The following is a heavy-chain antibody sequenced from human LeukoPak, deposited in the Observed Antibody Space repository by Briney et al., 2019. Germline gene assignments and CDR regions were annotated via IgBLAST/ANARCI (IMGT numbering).Heavy chain of an antibody. CDR2: IYYSGST. V-gene: IGHV4-61*01. CDR3: ARDSEDIVVVPVY. CDR1: GGSISSGSYY. J-gene: IGHJ4*02. D-gene: IGHD2-2*01. Sequence: PSETLSLTCTVSGGSISSGSYYWSWIRQPPGKGLEWIGYIYYSGSTNYNPSLKSRVTISVDTSKNQFSLKLSSVTAADTAVYYCARDSEDIVVVPVYWGQGTLVTVSS.